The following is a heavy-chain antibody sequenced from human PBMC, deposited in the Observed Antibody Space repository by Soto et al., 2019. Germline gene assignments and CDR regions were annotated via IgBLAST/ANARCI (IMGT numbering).Heavy chain of an antibody. V-gene: IGHV4-59*01. J-gene: IGHJ6*03. CDR1: GGSISSYY. CDR2: IYYSGST. Sequence: SETLSLTCTVPGGSISSYYWSWIRQPPGKGLEWIGYIYYSGSTNYNPSLKSRVIISVDTSKNQFSLKLSSVTAADTAVYYCARDFNYMDVWGKGTTVTVSS. CDR3: ARDFNYMDV.